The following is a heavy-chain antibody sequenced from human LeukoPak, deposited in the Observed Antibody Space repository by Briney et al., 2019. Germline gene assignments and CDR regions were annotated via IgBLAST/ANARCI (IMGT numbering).Heavy chain of an antibody. J-gene: IGHJ5*02. Sequence: SETLSLTCTVSGGSISSYYWSWIRQPAGKGLEWIGRIYTSGSTNYNRSLKSRVTMSVDTSKNQFSLKLSSVTAADTAVYYCARDQGAKSIAARSLTNWFDPWGQGTLVTVSS. CDR1: GGSISSYY. CDR3: ARDQGAKSIAARSLTNWFDP. D-gene: IGHD6-6*01. V-gene: IGHV4-4*07. CDR2: IYTSGST.